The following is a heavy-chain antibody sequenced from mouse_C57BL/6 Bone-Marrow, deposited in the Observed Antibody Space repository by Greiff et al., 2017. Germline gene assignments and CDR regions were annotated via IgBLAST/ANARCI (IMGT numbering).Heavy chain of an antibody. CDR2: IHPNSGST. D-gene: IGHD1-1*01. Sequence: VQLQQPGAELVQPGASVKLSCKASGFTFTSYWMHWVKQRPGQGLEWIGMIHPNSGSTNYNEKFKSKATLTVDKSSSTAYMQHSSLTSEDSAVYYCARCLINPYVDVWGTGTTVTVSS. CDR1: GFTFTSYW. J-gene: IGHJ1*03. CDR3: ARCLINPYVDV. V-gene: IGHV1-64*01.